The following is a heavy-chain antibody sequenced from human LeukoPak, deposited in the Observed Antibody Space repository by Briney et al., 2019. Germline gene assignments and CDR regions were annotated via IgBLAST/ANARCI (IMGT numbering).Heavy chain of an antibody. CDR1: GFTFSSYV. V-gene: IGHV3-30*18. D-gene: IGHD6-19*01. CDR3: AKASSRSFSSGYYGNAFDI. J-gene: IGHJ3*02. Sequence: GGSLRLSCAASGFTFSSYVMHWVRQAPGKGLEWVAVISYDGSNKYYADSVKGRFTISRDNSKNTLYLQMNSLRAEDMALYYCAKASSRSFSSGYYGNAFDIWGQGTMVTVSS. CDR2: ISYDGSNK.